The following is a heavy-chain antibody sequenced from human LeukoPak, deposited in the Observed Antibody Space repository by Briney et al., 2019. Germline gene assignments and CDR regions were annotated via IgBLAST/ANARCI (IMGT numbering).Heavy chain of an antibody. D-gene: IGHD6-13*01. CDR1: GFTFSSYS. J-gene: IGHJ5*02. Sequence: GGSLRLSCAASGFTFSSYSMNRVRQAPGKGLEWVSSISSSSSYIYYADSVKGRFTISRDSAKNSLYLQMNSLRAEDTAVYYCARDSYSSGWFDPWGQGTLVTVSS. CDR3: ARDSYSSGWFDP. V-gene: IGHV3-21*01. CDR2: ISSSSSYI.